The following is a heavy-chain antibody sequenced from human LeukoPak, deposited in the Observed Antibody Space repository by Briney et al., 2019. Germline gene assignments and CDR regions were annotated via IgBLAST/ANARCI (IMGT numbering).Heavy chain of an antibody. CDR3: AREKKGFGYDYVWGSYRLFDY. V-gene: IGHV4-4*02. D-gene: IGHD3-16*02. CDR2: IYHSGST. J-gene: IGHJ4*02. Sequence: GSLRLSCAASGFTFSSYEMNWVRQAPGKGLEWIGEIYHSGSTNYNPSLKSRVTISVDKSKNQFSLKLSSVTAADTAVYYCAREKKGFGYDYVWGSYRLFDYWGQGTLVTVSS. CDR1: GFTFSSYEM.